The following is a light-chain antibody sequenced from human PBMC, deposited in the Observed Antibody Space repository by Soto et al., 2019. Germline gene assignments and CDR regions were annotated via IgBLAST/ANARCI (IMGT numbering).Light chain of an antibody. CDR2: DAS. CDR3: QQRSNWPRT. V-gene: IGKV3-11*01. J-gene: IGKJ1*01. Sequence: EIVLTQSPATLSLSPGERATLSCRASQSVGNQLAWYQQKPGQAPRLLIYDASNRATGIPARFSGSGSGTDFTLTISSLEPEDFAVYYCQQRSNWPRTFGQGTKVKIK. CDR1: QSVGNQ.